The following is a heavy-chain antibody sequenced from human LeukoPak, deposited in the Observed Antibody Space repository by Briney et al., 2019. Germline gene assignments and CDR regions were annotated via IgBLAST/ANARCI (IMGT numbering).Heavy chain of an antibody. J-gene: IGHJ4*02. Sequence: GGSLRLSCAASGFTFSSYGMHWVRQAPGKGLEWVAVIWYDGSNKYYADSVKGRFTISRDNSKNTLYLQMNSLRAEDTAAYYCARERGGTYYDFWSGYYGFDYWGQGTLVTDSS. CDR2: IWYDGSNK. V-gene: IGHV3-33*01. D-gene: IGHD3-3*01. CDR3: ARERGGTYYDFWSGYYGFDY. CDR1: GFTFSSYG.